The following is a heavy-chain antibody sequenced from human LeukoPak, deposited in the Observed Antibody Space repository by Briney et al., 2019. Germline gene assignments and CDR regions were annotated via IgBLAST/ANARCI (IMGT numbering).Heavy chain of an antibody. CDR3: ARPLWSSGGRMDV. V-gene: IGHV1-2*02. Sequence: ASVKVSCKASGYTFTAYYIHWVRQAPGQGLEWMGWINPKSGGTNFAQSFQGRVTMTRDTSISTSYMELSGLRSDDTAVYYCARPLWSSGGRMDVWGQGTTVTVSS. D-gene: IGHD3-10*01. J-gene: IGHJ6*02. CDR2: INPKSGGT. CDR1: GYTFTAYY.